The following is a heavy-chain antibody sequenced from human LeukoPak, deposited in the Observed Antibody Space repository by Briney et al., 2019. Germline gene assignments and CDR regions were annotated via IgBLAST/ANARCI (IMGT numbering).Heavy chain of an antibody. Sequence: GGSLRLSCAASGFTFSDYYMSWIRQAPGKGLEWVSTITDDGYSTYSADSVKGRITFSRDNSKNTLSLQLRSLRAEDTAVYYCAKDLSYTSGASDHWGQGTLVTVSS. J-gene: IGHJ4*02. D-gene: IGHD6-19*01. V-gene: IGHV3-23*01. CDR3: AKDLSYTSGASDH. CDR1: GFTFSDYY. CDR2: ITDDGYST.